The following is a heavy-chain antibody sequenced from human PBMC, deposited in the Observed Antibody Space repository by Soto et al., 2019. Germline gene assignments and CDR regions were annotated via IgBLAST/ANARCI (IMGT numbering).Heavy chain of an antibody. J-gene: IGHJ6*02. D-gene: IGHD3-10*01. CDR3: ARIGYYGSGSYYLPYYYYGMDV. Sequence: QVQLVESGGGVVQPGRSLRLSCAASGFTFSSYGMHWVRQAPGKGLEWVAVIWYDGSNKYYADSVKGRFTISRVNSKNTLYLQMNSLRAEDTAVYYCARIGYYGSGSYYLPYYYYGMDVWGQGTTVTVSS. CDR1: GFTFSSYG. CDR2: IWYDGSNK. V-gene: IGHV3-33*01.